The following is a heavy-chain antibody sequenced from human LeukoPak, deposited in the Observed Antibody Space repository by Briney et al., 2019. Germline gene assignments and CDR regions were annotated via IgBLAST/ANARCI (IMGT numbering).Heavy chain of an antibody. V-gene: IGHV3-66*01. Sequence: GGSLRLSCAASGFTVSTKYMSWVRQAPGKGLEWVSVIFSGGSTEYADSVKGRFTISRDNSKNTLYLQMNSLRAEDTAVYYCATRTHSGNYIGYFDYWGQGTLVTVSS. D-gene: IGHD1-26*01. CDR3: ATRTHSGNYIGYFDY. CDR1: GFTVSTKY. J-gene: IGHJ4*02. CDR2: IFSGGST.